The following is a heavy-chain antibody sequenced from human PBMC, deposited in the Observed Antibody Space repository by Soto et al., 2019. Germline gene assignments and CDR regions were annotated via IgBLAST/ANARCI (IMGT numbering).Heavy chain of an antibody. J-gene: IGHJ4*02. CDR3: TTDRGYLTFDY. D-gene: IGHD3-22*01. Sequence: YLRLSCAASGFTFSNSWMNWVRQAPGKGLEWVANIKEDGTAKYYLDSVKGRFTVSRDNVKNSLYLQMNSLRAEDTAMYYCTTDRGYLTFDYWGPGTLVTVSS. V-gene: IGHV3-7*01. CDR1: GFTFSNSW. CDR2: IKEDGTAK.